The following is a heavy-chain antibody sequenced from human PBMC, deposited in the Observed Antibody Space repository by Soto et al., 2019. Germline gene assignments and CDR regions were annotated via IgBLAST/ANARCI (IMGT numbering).Heavy chain of an antibody. V-gene: IGHV1-8*01. CDR2: MNTNSGNT. Sequence: QVQLVQSGAEVKKPGASVKVSCKASGYTFTSYDINWVRQATGQGLEWMGWMNTNSGNTGYAQKFQGRVTMTRNTSISTAYMELSRLRSEDTAGYYCASCPDCSSTSCIFGWGQGTLVTVSS. CDR1: GYTFTSYD. CDR3: ASCPDCSSTSCIFG. D-gene: IGHD2-2*01. J-gene: IGHJ4*02.